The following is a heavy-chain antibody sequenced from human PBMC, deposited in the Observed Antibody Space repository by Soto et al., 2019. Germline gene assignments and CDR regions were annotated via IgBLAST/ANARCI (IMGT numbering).Heavy chain of an antibody. V-gene: IGHV4-39*01. D-gene: IGHD2-21*02. CDR1: SVSISGSTFL. J-gene: IGHJ5*02. CDR3: VRRISDLWFDP. CDR2: IYYSGST. Sequence: TCCVSSVSISGSTFLWRKTRQPPGKGLEWIGSIYYSGSTYYNPSLKSRVTVSVDTSKNQFSLKLSSVSAADTAVYHSVRRISDLWFDPWFLGNLFTVS.